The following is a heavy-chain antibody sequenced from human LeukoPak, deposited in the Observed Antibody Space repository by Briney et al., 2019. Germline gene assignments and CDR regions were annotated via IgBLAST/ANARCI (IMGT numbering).Heavy chain of an antibody. Sequence: SETLSLTCTVSGGSISSYYWSWIRQPAGKGLEWIGRIYTSWSTNYNPSLKSRVTISVATSKNQFSLKVNSVTAADTAVYYGARHGGGYSFDYWGQGTLVTVSS. J-gene: IGHJ4*02. CDR1: GGSISSYY. CDR3: ARHGGGYSFDY. CDR2: IYTSWST. V-gene: IGHV4-4*07. D-gene: IGHD5-24*01.